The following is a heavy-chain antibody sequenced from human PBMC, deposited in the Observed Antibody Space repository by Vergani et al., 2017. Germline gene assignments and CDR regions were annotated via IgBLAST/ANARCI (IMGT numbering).Heavy chain of an antibody. V-gene: IGHV4-39*01. CDR1: GGSISSSSYY. J-gene: IGHJ3*02. CDR3: ARRDRRGLPPSSRVFFDI. CDR2: IYYSGST. Sequence: QLQLQESGPGLVKPSETLSLTCTVSGGSISSSSYYWGWIRQPPGKGLEWIGSIYYSGSTYYNPSLKSRVTISVDASKNQFSLKLSSVTAADTAVYYCARRDRRGLPPSSRVFFDIWGQGTMVTVSS. D-gene: IGHD5-24*01.